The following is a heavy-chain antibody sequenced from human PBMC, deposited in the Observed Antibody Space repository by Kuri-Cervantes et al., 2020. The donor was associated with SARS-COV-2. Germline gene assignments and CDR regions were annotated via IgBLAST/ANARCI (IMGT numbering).Heavy chain of an antibody. V-gene: IGHV5-51*01. CDR3: ARRAYREEVDYYYMDV. Sequence: GESLKISCKGSGYSFTSYWIGWVRQMPGKGLEWMGIIYPADSDTRYSPSFQGQVTISANKSIITAFLQWSSLKASDTAVCYCARRAYREEVDYYYMDVWGKGTTVTVSS. CDR1: GYSFTSYW. CDR2: IYPADSDT. J-gene: IGHJ6*03. D-gene: IGHD1-26*01.